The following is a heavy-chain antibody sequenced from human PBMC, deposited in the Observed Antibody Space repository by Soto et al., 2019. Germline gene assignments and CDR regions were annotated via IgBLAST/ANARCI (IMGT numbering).Heavy chain of an antibody. Sequence: QVQLQESGPGLVRPSQTLSLTCTVSGASMSSSAHYWSWVRQHPGKGLVWIGYISYLGDTYYNPPLRSRVTLAAAMSKNQFSLELSSVTAADTAVYYCARSDGSGNYHESLFRFWGQGTLVTVSS. CDR2: ISYLGDT. D-gene: IGHD3-10*01. CDR3: ARSDGSGNYHESLFRF. V-gene: IGHV4-31*03. J-gene: IGHJ4*02. CDR1: GASMSSSAHY.